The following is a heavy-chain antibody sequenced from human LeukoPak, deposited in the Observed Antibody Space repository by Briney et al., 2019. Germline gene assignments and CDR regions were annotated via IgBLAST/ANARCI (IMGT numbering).Heavy chain of an antibody. CDR2: IKSETDGGTT. V-gene: IGHV3-15*01. CDR1: GFTFSNAW. J-gene: IGHJ6*02. CDR3: TTDELWFGEDGMDV. D-gene: IGHD3-10*01. Sequence: GGSLRPSCAASGFTFSNAWMSWVRQAPGKGLEWVGRIKSETDGGTTDYAAPVKGRFTISRDDSKNTLYLQVNSLKTEDTAVYYCTTDELWFGEDGMDVWGQGTTVTVSS.